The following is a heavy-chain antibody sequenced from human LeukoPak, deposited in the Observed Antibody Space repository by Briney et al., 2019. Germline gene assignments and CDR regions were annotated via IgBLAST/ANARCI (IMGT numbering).Heavy chain of an antibody. Sequence: PGGSLRLSCAASGFTFSSYAMSWVRQAPGKGLEWVSAISGSGGSTYYADSVKGRFTISRDNSKNTLYLQMNSLRAEDTAVYYCATNTDHFGLQLDYWGQGTLVTVSS. CDR1: GFTFSSYA. D-gene: IGHD5-24*01. CDR3: ATNTDHFGLQLDY. J-gene: IGHJ4*02. CDR2: ISGSGGST. V-gene: IGHV3-23*01.